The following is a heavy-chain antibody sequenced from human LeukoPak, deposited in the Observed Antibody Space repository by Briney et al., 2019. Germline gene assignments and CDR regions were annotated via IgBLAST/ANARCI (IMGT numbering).Heavy chain of an antibody. CDR3: ARGAAIYYYGMDV. CDR2: INPSGGST. V-gene: IGHV1-46*01. J-gene: IGHJ6*02. D-gene: IGHD6-13*01. CDR1: GYTFTSYY. Sequence: ASVKVSCKASGYTFTSYYMHWVRQAPGQGPEWMGIINPSGGSTSYAQKFQGRVTMTRDTSTSTAYMELSSLRSEDTAVYYCARGAAIYYYGMDVWGQGTTVTVSS.